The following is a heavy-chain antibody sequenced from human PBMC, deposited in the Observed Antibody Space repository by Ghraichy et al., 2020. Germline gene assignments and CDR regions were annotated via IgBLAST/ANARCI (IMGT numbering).Heavy chain of an antibody. D-gene: IGHD1-26*01. CDR3: ARVCGGSYGPTWWFDT. V-gene: IGHV3-7*03. J-gene: IGHJ5*02. CDR1: GFTFSSYW. Sequence: GSLRLSCAASGFTFSSYWMSWVRQAPGKGLEWVANIKQDGSEKYYVDSVKGRFTISRDNAKNSLYLQMNSLRAEDTAVYYCARVCGGSYGPTWWFDTWGQGTLVTVSS. CDR2: IKQDGSEK.